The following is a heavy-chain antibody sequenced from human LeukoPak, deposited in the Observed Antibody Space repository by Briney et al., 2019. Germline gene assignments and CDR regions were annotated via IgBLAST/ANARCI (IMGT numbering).Heavy chain of an antibody. CDR1: GFTFSSYW. CDR3: AGQQYSSSGFDY. Sequence: GGSLRLSCAASGFTFSSYWMHWVRQAPGKGLVWVSRINSDGSSTSYADSVKGRFTISRDNAKNTLYLQMNSLRAEDTAVYYCAGQQYSSSGFDYWGQGTLVTVSS. D-gene: IGHD6-13*01. V-gene: IGHV3-74*01. J-gene: IGHJ4*02. CDR2: INSDGSST.